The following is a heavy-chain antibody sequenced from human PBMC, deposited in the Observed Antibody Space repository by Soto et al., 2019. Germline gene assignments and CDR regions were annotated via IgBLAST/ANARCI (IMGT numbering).Heavy chain of an antibody. CDR1: GFTFSTYP. CDR3: ARRSSGSYYAAFDV. Sequence: EEQLLESGGGLVQPGGSLRLSCAASGFTFSTYPMTWVRQAPGKGLEWVSSIHGSGETTYYADSVKGRFTISRDNSKNTLYLEMDSLRANDTAVYFCARRSSGSYYAAFDVWGQGIVVTVSS. CDR2: IHGSGETT. D-gene: IGHD1-26*01. V-gene: IGHV3-23*01. J-gene: IGHJ3*01.